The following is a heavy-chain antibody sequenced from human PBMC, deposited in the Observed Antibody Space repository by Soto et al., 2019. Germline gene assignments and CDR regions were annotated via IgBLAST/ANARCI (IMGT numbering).Heavy chain of an antibody. CDR2: IYYSGST. V-gene: IGHV4-31*03. J-gene: IGHJ3*02. CDR1: GGSISSGGYS. D-gene: IGHD5-12*01. Sequence: QVQLQESGPGLVKPSQTLSLTCTVSGGSISSGGYSWTWIRQHPGKGLEWIGYIYYSGSTYYKPSLKSRLTISVDTSKNHLSLKLSSVTAADTAVYYFAGASTWHPGAFDIWGQGTTVTVSS. CDR3: AGASTWHPGAFDI.